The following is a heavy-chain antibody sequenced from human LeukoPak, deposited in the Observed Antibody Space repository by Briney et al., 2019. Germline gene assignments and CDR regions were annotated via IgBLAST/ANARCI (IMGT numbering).Heavy chain of an antibody. V-gene: IGHV3-23*01. Sequence: PGGSPRLSCAASGFSFSSYAMSWVRQAPGKGLEWVSGIISSGAGTNYADSVRGRFTISRDNSKNTLYLQMNSLRAEDTAVYYCANLPLTGYYGFDSWGQGALITVSS. D-gene: IGHD3-9*01. J-gene: IGHJ4*02. CDR3: ANLPLTGYYGFDS. CDR1: GFSFSSYA. CDR2: IISSGAGT.